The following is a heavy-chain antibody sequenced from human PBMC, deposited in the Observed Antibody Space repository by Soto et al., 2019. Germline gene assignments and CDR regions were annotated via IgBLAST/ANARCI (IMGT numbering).Heavy chain of an antibody. CDR3: ARDGSGWYSCDY. V-gene: IGHV3-33*01. CDR2: IWYDGSNK. CDR1: GFTFSSYG. Sequence: QVQLVESGGGVVQPGRSLRLSCAASGFTFSSYGMHWVRQAPGKGLEWVAVIWYDGSNKYYADSVKGRFTISRDNSKNTLYLQMNSLRAEDTAVYYCARDGSGWYSCDYGGQGTLVTVSS. J-gene: IGHJ4*02. D-gene: IGHD6-19*01.